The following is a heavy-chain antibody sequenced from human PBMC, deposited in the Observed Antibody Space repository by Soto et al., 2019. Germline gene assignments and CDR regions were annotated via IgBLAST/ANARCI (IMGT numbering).Heavy chain of an antibody. Sequence: EVQLVESGGGLVQPGGSLRLSCAASEFTFSSNWMHWVRRVPGRGLVWVARINTDGSATNYVDSVKGRFTVSRDNAKNTLYLQMNSLRVEDTAVYYCARDGVGFWGQGTLVTVSS. D-gene: IGHD2-8*01. CDR1: EFTFSSNW. CDR2: INTDGSAT. J-gene: IGHJ4*02. CDR3: ARDGVGF. V-gene: IGHV3-74*01.